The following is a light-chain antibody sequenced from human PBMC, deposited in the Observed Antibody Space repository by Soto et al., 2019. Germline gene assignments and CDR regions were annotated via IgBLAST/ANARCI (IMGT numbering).Light chain of an antibody. V-gene: IGKV1-39*01. CDR3: QQYGTSPPYT. CDR2: GAF. Sequence: DVQMTQSPSSLSASVGDRVTITCRASQSVGSYLNWYQQKPGKAPKLLIYGAFNLQSGVPSRFSGSGSGTDFTLTISRLEPEDFAVYYCQQYGTSPPYTFGQGTKLEIK. J-gene: IGKJ2*01. CDR1: QSVGSY.